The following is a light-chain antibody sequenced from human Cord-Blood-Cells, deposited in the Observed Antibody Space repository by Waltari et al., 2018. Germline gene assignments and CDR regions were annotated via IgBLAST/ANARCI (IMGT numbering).Light chain of an antibody. J-gene: IGKJ2*01. Sequence: DIQMTQSPSSLSASAGDRVTITCRASQSISSYLKWYQQKPGKAPKLLIYAASSLQSVVPSRFSGSGSGTDFTLNISSLQPEDFATYYCQQRYSTPYAFGQGTKLEIK. CDR2: AAS. CDR3: QQRYSTPYA. CDR1: QSISSY. V-gene: IGKV1-39*01.